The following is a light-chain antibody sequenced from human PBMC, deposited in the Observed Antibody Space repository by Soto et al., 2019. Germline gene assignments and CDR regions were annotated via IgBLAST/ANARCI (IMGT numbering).Light chain of an antibody. CDR1: QSVSSSY. CDR3: QQRSKWPIT. V-gene: IGKV3D-20*02. Sequence: EIVVTQSPGTLSLSPVERATLSCRASQSVSSSYLAWYQQKPGQAPRLLSYGASSRATGIPDRFSGSGSGTDFTLTISSLEPENLAVYYCQQRSKWPITFGQGTRLEI. CDR2: GAS. J-gene: IGKJ5*01.